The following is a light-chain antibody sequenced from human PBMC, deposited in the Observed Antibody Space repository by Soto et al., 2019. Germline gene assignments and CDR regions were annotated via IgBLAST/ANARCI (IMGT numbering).Light chain of an antibody. CDR1: QSITNY. Sequence: DIQMTQSPSSLSASVGDRVTITCRASQSITNYLNWYQQKPGKASKLLIYAASSLQSGVTSRFSGSESGTDFTLSISSLQPEDFATYYCQLCYSTPWTFGQGTKVEI. V-gene: IGKV1-39*01. CDR2: AAS. CDR3: QLCYSTPWT. J-gene: IGKJ1*01.